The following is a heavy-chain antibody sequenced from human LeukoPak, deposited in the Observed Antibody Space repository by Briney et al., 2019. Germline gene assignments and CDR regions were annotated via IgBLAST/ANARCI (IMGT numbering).Heavy chain of an antibody. Sequence: PGGSLRLSCAASGFTFSSYSMNWVRQAPGKGLEWVSSISSSSGYIYYADSVKGRFTISRDNAKNSLYLQMNSLRAEDTAVYYCARDSASGSSWYIDYWGQGTLVTVSS. J-gene: IGHJ4*02. CDR1: GFTFSSYS. D-gene: IGHD6-13*01. CDR2: ISSSSGYI. V-gene: IGHV3-21*01. CDR3: ARDSASGSSWYIDY.